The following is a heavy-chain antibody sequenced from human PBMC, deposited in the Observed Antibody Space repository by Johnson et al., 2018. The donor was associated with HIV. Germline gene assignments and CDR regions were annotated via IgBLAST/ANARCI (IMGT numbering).Heavy chain of an antibody. V-gene: IGHV3-30*04. CDR1: GFTFSSYA. CDR3: ARDQEAGAGQDDAFDI. Sequence: QVQLVESGGGVVQPGRSLRLSCAASGFTFSSYAMHWVRQAPGKGLEWVAVISYDGSNKYYADSVKGRFTISRDNSKKALYLQMNSLRAEDTAVYYCARDQEAGAGQDDAFDIWGQGTMVTVSS. D-gene: IGHD4/OR15-4a*01. CDR2: ISYDGSNK. J-gene: IGHJ3*02.